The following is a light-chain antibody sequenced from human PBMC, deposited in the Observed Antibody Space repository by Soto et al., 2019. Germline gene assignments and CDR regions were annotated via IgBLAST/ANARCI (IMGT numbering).Light chain of an antibody. CDR3: LLSCNGTRAV. Sequence: QAVVTQEPSLTVSPGGTVTLTCGSSTGAVTSGHYPYWFQQKPGQAPRTLIYDTSNKNSWTPARFSGTLLGGKAALTLSGAQPEDEAEYYCLLSCNGTRAVFGGGTQLTVL. CDR1: TGAVTSGHY. V-gene: IGLV7-46*01. J-gene: IGLJ7*01. CDR2: DTS.